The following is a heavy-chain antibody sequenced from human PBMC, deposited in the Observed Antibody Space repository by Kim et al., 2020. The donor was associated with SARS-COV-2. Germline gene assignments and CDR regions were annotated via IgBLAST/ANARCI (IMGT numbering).Heavy chain of an antibody. CDR3: AREEGYSSSWRPYYYYGMDV. J-gene: IGHJ6*02. CDR2: INPNSGGT. D-gene: IGHD6-13*01. Sequence: ASVKVSCKASGYTFTGYYMHWVRQAPGQGLEWMGWINPNSGGTNYAQKFQGRVTMTRDTSISTAYMELSRLRSDDTAVYYCAREEGYSSSWRPYYYYGMDVWGQGTTVTVSS. V-gene: IGHV1-2*02. CDR1: GYTFTGYY.